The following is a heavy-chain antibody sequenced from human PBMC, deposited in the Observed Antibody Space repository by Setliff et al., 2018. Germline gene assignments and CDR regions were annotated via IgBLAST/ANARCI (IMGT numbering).Heavy chain of an antibody. D-gene: IGHD2-8*02. J-gene: IGHJ4*02. V-gene: IGHV4-39*01. CDR3: PMYNTGSSKDHY. CDR1: GGSISSSNYY. CDR2: IYYSGST. Sequence: SETLSLTCTVSGGSISSSNYYWGWIRQPPGKGLEWIGSIYYSGSTYYTPSLKSRVTISVDTSKNQFSLKLSAVTAADTALYYCPMYNTGSSKDHYWGQGTPVTVSS.